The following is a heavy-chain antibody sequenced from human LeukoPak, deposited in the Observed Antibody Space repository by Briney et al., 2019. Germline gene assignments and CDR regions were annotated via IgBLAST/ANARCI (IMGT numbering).Heavy chain of an antibody. CDR1: GFTFSRTW. CDR3: ARDWHYAMDV. V-gene: IGHV3-74*01. Sequence: PGGSLRLSCAASGFTFSRTWMYWVRHAPGKGLVWVSRINSDGSSTNYADSVKGRFTISRDNAKNTAYLQMNSLRGEDTAVYFCARDWHYAMDVWGEGTTVTVSS. CDR2: INSDGSST. J-gene: IGHJ6*04.